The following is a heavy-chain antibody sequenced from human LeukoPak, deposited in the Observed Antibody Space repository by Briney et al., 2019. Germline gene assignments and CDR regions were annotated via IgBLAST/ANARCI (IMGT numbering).Heavy chain of an antibody. Sequence: SQTLSLTCAVSGGSISSGGYSWSWIRQPPGKGLEWIGYIYHSGITYYNPSLKSRVTISVDRSKNQFSLKLSSVTAADTAVYYCARGVYSGYDFGFDYWGQGTLVTVSS. CDR3: ARGVYSGYDFGFDY. D-gene: IGHD5-12*01. V-gene: IGHV4-30-2*01. J-gene: IGHJ4*02. CDR1: GGSISSGGYS. CDR2: IYHSGIT.